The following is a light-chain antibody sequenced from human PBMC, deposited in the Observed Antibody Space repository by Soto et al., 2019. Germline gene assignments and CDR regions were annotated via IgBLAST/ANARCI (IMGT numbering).Light chain of an antibody. J-gene: IGKJ2*01. V-gene: IGKV3-20*01. CDR3: QQYGNSPRT. Sequence: EIVLTQSPGTLSVSPGERASLSCRASQSVSNSYLAWYQQKPGQAPRLLIYGASSRATGIPDRFSGSVSGTDFTLTISRLEPEDLAVYYCQQYGNSPRTFGQGTKLVIK. CDR1: QSVSNSY. CDR2: GAS.